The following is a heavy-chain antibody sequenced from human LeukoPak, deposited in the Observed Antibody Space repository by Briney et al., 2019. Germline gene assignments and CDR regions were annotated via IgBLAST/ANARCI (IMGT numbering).Heavy chain of an antibody. Sequence: SETLSLTCTVSGGSISSYYWSWIRQPPGKGLEWIGYIYYSGSTNYNPSLKSRVTISVDTSKNQFSLKLSSVTAVDMAVYYCASNYYGSGPFDPWGQGTLVTVSS. J-gene: IGHJ5*02. CDR3: ASNYYGSGPFDP. V-gene: IGHV4-59*01. D-gene: IGHD3-10*01. CDR2: IYYSGST. CDR1: GGSISSYY.